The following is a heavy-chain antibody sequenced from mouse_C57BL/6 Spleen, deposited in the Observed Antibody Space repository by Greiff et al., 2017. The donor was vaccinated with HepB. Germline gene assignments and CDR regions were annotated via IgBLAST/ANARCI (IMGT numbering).Heavy chain of an antibody. CDR2: ISYDGSN. J-gene: IGHJ4*01. CDR3: ASLYYGSSYYAMDY. CDR1: GYSITSGYY. D-gene: IGHD1-1*01. Sequence: EVKLEESGPGLVKPSQSLSLTCSVTGYSITSGYYWNWIRQFPGNKLEWMGYISYDGSNNYNPSLKNRISITRDTSKNQFFLKLNSVTTEDTATYYCASLYYGSSYYAMDYWGQGTSVTVSS. V-gene: IGHV3-6*01.